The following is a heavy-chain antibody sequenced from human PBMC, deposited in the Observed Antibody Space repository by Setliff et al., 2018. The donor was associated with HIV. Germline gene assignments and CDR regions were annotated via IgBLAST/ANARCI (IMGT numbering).Heavy chain of an antibody. CDR2: IFYTGST. Sequence: SETLSLTCTVSGDSITGHYWNWIRQPPGKGLEWIGYIFYTGSTNYNPSLQSRVTISMVASRNQFSLKVTSVTAADTAVYYCAKGAGFYGDYTFDYWGQGHLVTVSS. V-gene: IGHV4-59*11. D-gene: IGHD4-17*01. CDR1: GDSITGHY. J-gene: IGHJ4*02. CDR3: AKGAGFYGDYTFDY.